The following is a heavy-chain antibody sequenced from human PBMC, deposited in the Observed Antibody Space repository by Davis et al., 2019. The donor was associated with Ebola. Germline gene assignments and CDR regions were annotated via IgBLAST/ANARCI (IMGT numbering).Heavy chain of an antibody. CDR1: GFTFSSYD. Sequence: PGGSLRLFCASSGFTFSSYDMHWVRQATGKGLEWVSAIGTAGDTYYPGSVKGRFTISRENAKNSLYLQMNSLRAGDTAVYYCAREQSLITMIVVAGGGYYFDYWGQGTLVTVSS. J-gene: IGHJ4*02. CDR2: IGTAGDT. V-gene: IGHV3-13*01. D-gene: IGHD3-22*01. CDR3: AREQSLITMIVVAGGGYYFDY.